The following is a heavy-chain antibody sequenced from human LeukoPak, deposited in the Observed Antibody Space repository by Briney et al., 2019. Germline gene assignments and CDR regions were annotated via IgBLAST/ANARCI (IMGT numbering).Heavy chain of an antibody. Sequence: SGGSLRLPCAASGFTFSSYAMSWVRQAPGKGLEWVAVISYDGSNKYYADSVKGRFTISRDNSKNTLYLQMNSLRAEDTAVYYCARGQLVLGGLSYWGQGTLVTVSS. J-gene: IGHJ4*02. D-gene: IGHD6-6*01. CDR1: GFTFSSYA. V-gene: IGHV3-30*01. CDR3: ARGQLVLGGLSY. CDR2: ISYDGSNK.